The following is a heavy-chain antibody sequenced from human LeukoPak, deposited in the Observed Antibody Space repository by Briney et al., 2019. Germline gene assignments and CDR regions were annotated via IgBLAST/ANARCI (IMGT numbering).Heavy chain of an antibody. D-gene: IGHD1-26*01. CDR1: GFTFSSYS. CDR2: ISTSSSCI. V-gene: IGHV3-21*04. Sequence: PGGSLRLSCAASGFTFSSYSMNWVRQAPGKGLEWVSSISTSSSCIYYADSVKGRFTISRDNAKSSLYLQMNSLRAEDTALYYCARVPNQWELLRWDAFDIWGQGTMVTVSS. CDR3: ARVPNQWELLRWDAFDI. J-gene: IGHJ3*02.